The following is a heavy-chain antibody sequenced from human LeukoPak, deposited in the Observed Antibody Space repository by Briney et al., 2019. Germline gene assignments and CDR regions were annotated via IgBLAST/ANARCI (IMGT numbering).Heavy chain of an antibody. CDR3: ARDRDYYDSSGYHY. CDR1: EFTVSSDY. CDR2: IYSGGGT. Sequence: PGGSLRLSCAASEFTVSSDYMSWVRQAPGKGLEWVSTIYSGGGTYYSDSVKGRFTISRDNSRNTLYLQMNSLRTEDTAVYYCARDRDYYDSSGYHYWGQGTLVTVSS. V-gene: IGHV3-53*01. D-gene: IGHD3-22*01. J-gene: IGHJ4*02.